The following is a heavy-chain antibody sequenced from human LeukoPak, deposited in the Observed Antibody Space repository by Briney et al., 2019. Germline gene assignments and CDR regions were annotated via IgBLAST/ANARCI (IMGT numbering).Heavy chain of an antibody. Sequence: GRSLRLSCAASGFIFSNYAMHWVRQAPGKGLEWVAVISYDGSNKYYADSLKGRFTISRDNSKNTLYLQVNSLIPEDTAVYYCAKVKDPYEVLYWFDPWGQGTLVTVSS. CDR3: AKVKDPYEVLYWFDP. CDR1: GFIFSNYA. V-gene: IGHV3-30-3*01. J-gene: IGHJ5*02. D-gene: IGHD2-15*01. CDR2: ISYDGSNK.